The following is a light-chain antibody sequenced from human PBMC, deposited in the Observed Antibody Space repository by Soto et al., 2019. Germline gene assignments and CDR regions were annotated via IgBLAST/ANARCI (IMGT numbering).Light chain of an antibody. CDR2: KAS. V-gene: IGKV1-5*03. CDR1: QTISKS. J-gene: IGKJ1*01. CDR3: QQYDVYST. Sequence: DIQMTQSPSSLSASVGDTISITCRSFQTISKSLNWYQQRPGKAPKLLMYKASTLQSGVSSRFSGSGYGTLFTLTISRLQPDDSATYYCQQYDVYSTFGQGTKVDIK.